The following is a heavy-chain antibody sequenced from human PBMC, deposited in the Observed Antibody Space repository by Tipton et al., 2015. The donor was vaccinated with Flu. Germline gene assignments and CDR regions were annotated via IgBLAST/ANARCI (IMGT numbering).Heavy chain of an antibody. D-gene: IGHD5-18*01. CDR2: IYSSGST. CDR1: GDSISSFY. V-gene: IGHV4-4*07. Sequence: TLSLTCSVSGDSISSFYWSWIRQPAGKGLEYIGRIYSSGSTNYNPSFKSRVSMSPDASKTQFSLNLNSVTAADSAVYYCARGETVQLYSFDYWGQGTVVTVSS. CDR3: ARGETVQLYSFDY. J-gene: IGHJ4*02.